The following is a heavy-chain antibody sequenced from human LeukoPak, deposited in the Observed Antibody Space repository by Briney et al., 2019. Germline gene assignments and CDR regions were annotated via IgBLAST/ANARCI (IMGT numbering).Heavy chain of an antibody. Sequence: PGGSLRLSCAASGFTFSSYGMHWVRQAPGKGLEWVAVISYDGNNKYYADSVKGRFTISRDNSKNTLYLQMNSLRAEDTAVYYCAREIYYYDSSGYFDYWGQGTLVTVSS. D-gene: IGHD3-22*01. CDR2: ISYDGNNK. CDR3: AREIYYYDSSGYFDY. J-gene: IGHJ4*02. V-gene: IGHV3-30*03. CDR1: GFTFSSYG.